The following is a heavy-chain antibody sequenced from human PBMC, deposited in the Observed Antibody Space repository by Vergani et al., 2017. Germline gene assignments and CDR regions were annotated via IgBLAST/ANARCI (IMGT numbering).Heavy chain of an antibody. V-gene: IGHV1-18*01. J-gene: IGHJ2*01. CDR3: ARVPGLVGGYWYFDL. Sequence: QVQLVKSGAEVKKPGASVQVSCKASGYTFTSYGISWVRQAPGQGLEWMGWISAYNGNTNYAQKIQGRVTMTKDTSTSTAYMERRSLRSDDTAVYYCARVPGLVGGYWYFDLWGRGTLVTVSS. D-gene: IGHD2-15*01. CDR1: GYTFTSYG. CDR2: ISAYNGNT.